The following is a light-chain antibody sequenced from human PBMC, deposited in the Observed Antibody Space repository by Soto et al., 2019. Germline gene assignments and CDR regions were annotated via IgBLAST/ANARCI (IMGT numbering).Light chain of an antibody. J-gene: IGLJ1*01. V-gene: IGLV2-23*01. CDR1: SSDVGSYNL. CDR3: CSYAGNSNYV. Sequence: QSVLTQPASVSWSPGQSITISCTGTSSDVGSYNLVSWYQQHPGKAPKLMIFEGSKRPSGVSNRFSGSKSGNTASLTISGLQAEDEADYYCCSYAGNSNYVFGTGTKVTVL. CDR2: EGS.